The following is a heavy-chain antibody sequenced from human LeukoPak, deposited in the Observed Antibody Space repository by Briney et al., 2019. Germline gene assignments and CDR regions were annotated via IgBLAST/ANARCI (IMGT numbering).Heavy chain of an antibody. D-gene: IGHD5-12*01. CDR3: EIYAGYDSF. J-gene: IGHJ4*02. CDR1: GYTFTSYD. Sequence: ASVKVSCKASGYTFTSYDITWVRQATGQGLEWMGWMSPDSGYTGYAQTFQGRVTLTRNTSVSTAFMELSSLRSEDTAVYYCEIYAGYDSFWGQGTLVTVSS. V-gene: IGHV1-8*01. CDR2: MSPDSGYT.